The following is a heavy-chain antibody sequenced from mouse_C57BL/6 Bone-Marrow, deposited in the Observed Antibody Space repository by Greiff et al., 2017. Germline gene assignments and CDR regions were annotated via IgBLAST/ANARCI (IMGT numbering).Heavy chain of an antibody. CDR3: ARRGIWVVDY. V-gene: IGHV1-69*01. CDR2: IDPSDSYT. CDR1: GYTFTSYW. J-gene: IGHJ2*01. Sequence: QVQLQQPGAELVMPGASVKLSCKASGYTFTSYWMHWVKQRPGQGLEWIGEIDPSDSYTNYNQKFKGESTLTVDKSSSTAYMQLSSLTSEDAAVYYCARRGIWVVDYWGQGTTLTVSS. D-gene: IGHD1-1*01.